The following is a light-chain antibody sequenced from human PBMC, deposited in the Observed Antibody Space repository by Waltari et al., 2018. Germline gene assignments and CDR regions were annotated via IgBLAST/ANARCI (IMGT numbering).Light chain of an antibody. V-gene: IGKV3-20*01. J-gene: IGKJ1*01. CDR3: QKYGTRPAT. CDR1: QCVGRT. CDR2: DAS. Sequence: EIVLTQSPASLSLSPGDRATLSCRASQCVGRTLAWYQQRPGQAPRLLIYDASSRATGIPDRFSGSGSGTDFSLTISRLEPEDFAVYYCQKYGTRPATFGQGTKVEVK.